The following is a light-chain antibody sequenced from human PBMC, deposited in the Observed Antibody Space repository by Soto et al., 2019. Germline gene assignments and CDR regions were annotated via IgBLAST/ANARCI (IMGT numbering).Light chain of an antibody. CDR3: CSYTSSNTLV. V-gene: IGLV2-14*01. CDR1: SSDVGAYSY. Sequence: QSALTQPASVSGSPGQSITISCTGTSSDVGAYSYVSWYQQHPGKAPKLMIFEVSDRPSGVSNRLSGSKSGNTASLTISGLQAEDEADYYCCSYTSSNTLVFGGGTKLTVL. CDR2: EVS. J-gene: IGLJ2*01.